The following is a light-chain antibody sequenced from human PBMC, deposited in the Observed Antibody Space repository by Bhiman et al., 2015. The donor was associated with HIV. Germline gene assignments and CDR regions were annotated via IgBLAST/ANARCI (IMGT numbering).Light chain of an antibody. J-gene: IGLJ2*01. Sequence: QSALTQPASVSGSPGQSITISCTGTSSDIGDYNYVSWYQQHPGKAPKLMIYDVTYRPSGVSNRFSGSKSGNTASLTISGLQAEDEADYYCSSYTSSSTLLFGGGTKLTVL. CDR2: DVT. CDR1: SSDIGDYNY. CDR3: SSYTSSSTLL. V-gene: IGLV2-14*03.